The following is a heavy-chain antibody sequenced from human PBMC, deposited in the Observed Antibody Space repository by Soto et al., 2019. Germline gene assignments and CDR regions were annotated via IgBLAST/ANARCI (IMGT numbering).Heavy chain of an antibody. CDR2: ISGSGGST. CDR3: AKAGGLPVGSFRRAFDI. Sequence: EVQLLESGGGLVQPGGSLRLSCAASGFTFSSYAMSWVRQAPGKGLEWVSAISGSGGSTYYADSVKGRFTISRDNSKNTLYLQMNSLRAEDTAVYYCAKAGGLPVGSFRRAFDIWGQGTMVTVSS. J-gene: IGHJ3*02. D-gene: IGHD3-10*01. V-gene: IGHV3-23*01. CDR1: GFTFSSYA.